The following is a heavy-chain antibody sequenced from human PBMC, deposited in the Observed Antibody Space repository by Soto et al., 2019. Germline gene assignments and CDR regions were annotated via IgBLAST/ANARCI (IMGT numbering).Heavy chain of an antibody. CDR2: INPSGGST. V-gene: IGHV1-46*01. CDR1: GYTFSSYY. Sequence: ASVKVSCKASGYTFSSYYRHWVRQAPGQGLEWMGIINPSGGSTSYAQKFQGRVTMTRDTSTSTVYMELSSLRSEDTAVYYCARMRWGYNWFDPWGQGTLVTVSS. J-gene: IGHJ5*02. D-gene: IGHD3-16*01. CDR3: ARMRWGYNWFDP.